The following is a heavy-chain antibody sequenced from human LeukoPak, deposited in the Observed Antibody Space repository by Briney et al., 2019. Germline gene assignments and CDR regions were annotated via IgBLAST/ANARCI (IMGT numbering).Heavy chain of an antibody. CDR1: GFTFDDYA. D-gene: IGHD6-19*01. Sequence: GGSLRLSCAASGFTFDDYAMHWVRQAPGKGREWVSGISWNSGSIGYADSVKGRFTISRDNAKNSLYLQMNSLRAEDTALYYCAKESPRKGSGWSVFDYWGQGTLVTVSS. CDR3: AKESPRKGSGWSVFDY. J-gene: IGHJ4*02. V-gene: IGHV3-9*01. CDR2: ISWNSGSI.